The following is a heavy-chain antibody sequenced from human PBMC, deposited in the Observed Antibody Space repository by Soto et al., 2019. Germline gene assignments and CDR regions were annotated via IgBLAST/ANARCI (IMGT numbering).Heavy chain of an antibody. V-gene: IGHV1-2*04. CDR2: INPNSGGT. D-gene: IGHD2-15*01. CDR3: AREWRGYCSGGSCYRLVSYCYYGMDV. CDR1: RYSFTGYY. J-gene: IGHJ6*02. Sequence: PSGKVSCKDTRYSFTGYYMRWVRQAPGQGLEWMGWINPNSGGTNYAQKFQGWVTMTRDTSISTAYMELSRLRSDDTAVYYCAREWRGYCSGGSCYRLVSYCYYGMDVWGQGTTVPVSS.